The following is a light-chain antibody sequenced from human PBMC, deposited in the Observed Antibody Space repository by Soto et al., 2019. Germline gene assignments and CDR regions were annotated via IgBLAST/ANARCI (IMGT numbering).Light chain of an antibody. V-gene: IGKV2-24*01. CDR2: KIS. CDR3: AQAVEFPYT. Sequence: DIVLTQTPLASPVTLGQPASISCISSQSLVDSTGDTDLSWLQQRPGQPPRLLIYKISNRLSGVPDRFSGSGAETAFTLKISRVEPEDVGIYYCAQAVEFPYTFGQGTKLEIK. J-gene: IGKJ2*01. CDR1: QSLVDSTGDTD.